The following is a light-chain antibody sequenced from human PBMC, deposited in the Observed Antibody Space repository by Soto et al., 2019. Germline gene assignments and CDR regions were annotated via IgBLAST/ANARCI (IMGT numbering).Light chain of an antibody. V-gene: IGKV4-1*01. Sequence: DIVMTQSPDSLAVSLGARATMNCKCNLSFLYKSNNKNHLAWYQQKPGQPPQLIIYWASTRESGVPERFSGSGSGTDFTLTISSLEAEDVAFYWCQQYFDVPFTFGGGTKVDI. CDR1: LSFLYKSNNKNH. J-gene: IGKJ4*01. CDR3: QQYFDVPFT. CDR2: WAS.